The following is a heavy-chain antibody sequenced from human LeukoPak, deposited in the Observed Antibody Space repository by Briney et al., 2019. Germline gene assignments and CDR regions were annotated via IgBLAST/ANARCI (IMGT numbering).Heavy chain of an antibody. CDR3: ARTHYYGSGSQYYFDY. CDR1: GGSFSGYY. V-gene: IGHV4-34*01. CDR2: INHSGST. D-gene: IGHD3-10*01. Sequence: SETLSLTCAVYGGSFSGYYWSWIRQPPGKGLEWIGEINHSGSTNYNPSLKSRVTISVDTSKNQFSLKLSSVTAADTAVYYCARTHYYGSGSQYYFDYWGQGTLVTVSS. J-gene: IGHJ4*02.